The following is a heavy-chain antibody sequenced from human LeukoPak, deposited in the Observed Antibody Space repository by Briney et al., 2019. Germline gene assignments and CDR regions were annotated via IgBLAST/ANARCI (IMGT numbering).Heavy chain of an antibody. CDR1: EFTFSNYA. CDR2: ISGSGSST. D-gene: IGHD3-16*01. J-gene: IGHJ4*02. Sequence: AGSLRLSCAASEFTFSNYAMSWVRQAPGKGLEWVSVISGSGSSTYYADSVKGRFAISRDNSKNMLYVQMNSLRAEDSAVYYCAKGAEDYVWGSIGFWGQGILVTVSS. V-gene: IGHV3-23*01. CDR3: AKGAEDYVWGSIGF.